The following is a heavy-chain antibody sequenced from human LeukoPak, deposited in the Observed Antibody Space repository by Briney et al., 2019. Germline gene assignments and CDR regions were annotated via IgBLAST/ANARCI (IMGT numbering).Heavy chain of an antibody. Sequence: ASVKVSCKASGYTFSSYYIHWVRQAPGQGLEWMGIIKPSDGSTSYGQKLQGRVTMTRDMSTSTVYMELSSLRSEDTAVYYCARRSSSSWYYYYYYMDVWGKGTTVTVSS. V-gene: IGHV1-46*04. J-gene: IGHJ6*03. CDR2: IKPSDGST. CDR3: ARRSSSSWYYYYYYMDV. CDR1: GYTFSSYY. D-gene: IGHD6-13*01.